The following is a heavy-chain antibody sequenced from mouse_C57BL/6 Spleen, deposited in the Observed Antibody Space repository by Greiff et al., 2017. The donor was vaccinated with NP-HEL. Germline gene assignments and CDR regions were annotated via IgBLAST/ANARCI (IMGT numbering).Heavy chain of an antibody. V-gene: IGHV1-64*01. D-gene: IGHD3-2*02. CDR2: IHPNSGST. CDR1: GYTFTSYW. Sequence: VQLQQPGAELVKPGASVKLSCKASGYTFTSYWMHWVKQRPGQGLEWIGMIHPNSGSTNYNEKFKSKATLTVDKSSSTAYMQLSSLTSEDAAVYYCARETDSSGYGFDYWGQGTTLTVSS. CDR3: ARETDSSGYGFDY. J-gene: IGHJ2*01.